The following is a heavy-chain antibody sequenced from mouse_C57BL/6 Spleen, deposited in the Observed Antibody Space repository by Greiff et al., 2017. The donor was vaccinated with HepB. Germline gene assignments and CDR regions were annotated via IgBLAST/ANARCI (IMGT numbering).Heavy chain of an antibody. CDR1: GFTFSSYA. J-gene: IGHJ3*01. CDR3: AREYYYGSSYGFAY. D-gene: IGHD1-1*01. Sequence: EVMLVDSGGGLVKPGGSLKLSCAASGFTFSSYAMSWVRQTPEKRLEWVATISDGGSYTYYPDNVKGRFTISRDNAKNNLYLQMSHLKSEDTAMYYCAREYYYGSSYGFAYWGQGTLVTVSA. V-gene: IGHV5-4*01. CDR2: ISDGGSYT.